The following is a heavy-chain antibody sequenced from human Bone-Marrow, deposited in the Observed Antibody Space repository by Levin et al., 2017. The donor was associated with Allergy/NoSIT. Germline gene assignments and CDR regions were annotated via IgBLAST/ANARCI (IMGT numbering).Heavy chain of an antibody. CDR1: GFTFSNYA. D-gene: IGHD1-26*01. V-gene: IGHV3-30*18. CDR2: ISYDGYNK. J-gene: IGHJ6*03. CDR3: AKDGFIKSGYYYYYMDV. Sequence: GGSLRLSCTASGFTFSNYAMHWVRQAPGKGLEWVAVISYDGYNKYYADSMKGRCAFSRDNSKNTLSLQVNSLRPEDTAVYYCAKDGFIKSGYYYYYMDVWGEGTTVTVSS.